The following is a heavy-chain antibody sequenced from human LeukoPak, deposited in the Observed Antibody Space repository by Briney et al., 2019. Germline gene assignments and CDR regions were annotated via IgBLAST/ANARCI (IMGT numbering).Heavy chain of an antibody. Sequence: SETLSLTCTVSGGSISSSDHYWGWIRQPPGKGLEWIGSIHYSGSTYYNPSLKSRVTISVDTSKNQFSLKLSSVTAADTAVYYCARHLSDSSCYYYYDPWGQGTLVTVSS. CDR2: IHYSGST. J-gene: IGHJ5*02. D-gene: IGHD3-22*01. CDR1: GGSISSSDHY. CDR3: ARHLSDSSCYYYYDP. V-gene: IGHV4-39*01.